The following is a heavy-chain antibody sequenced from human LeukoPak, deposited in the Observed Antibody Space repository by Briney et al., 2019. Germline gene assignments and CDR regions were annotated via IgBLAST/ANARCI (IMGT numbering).Heavy chain of an antibody. J-gene: IGHJ5*02. V-gene: IGHV3-21*01. Sequence: GGSLRLSCAASGFTFSSYSMNWVRQAPGKGLEWVSSISSSSSYIYYADSVKGRFTISRDNAKNSLYLQMNSLRAEDTAVYYCARDLVVVPAAILEVNWFDPWGQGTLVTVSA. D-gene: IGHD2-2*02. CDR2: ISSSSSYI. CDR1: GFTFSSYS. CDR3: ARDLVVVPAAILEVNWFDP.